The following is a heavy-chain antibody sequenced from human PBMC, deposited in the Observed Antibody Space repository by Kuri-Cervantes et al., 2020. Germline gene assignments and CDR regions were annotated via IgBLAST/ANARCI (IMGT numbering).Heavy chain of an antibody. D-gene: IGHD3-22*01. CDR1: GGSISSSSYY. CDR2: IYYSGST. J-gene: IGHJ1*01. V-gene: IGHV4-39*01. Sequence: GSLRLSCAVSGGSISSSSYYWGWIRQPPGKGLEWIGSIYYSGSTYYNPSLKSRVTISVDTSKNQFSLKLSSVTAADTAVYYCGNYYDSSGYYSGYFQHWGQGTLVTVSS. CDR3: GNYYDSSGYYSGYFQH.